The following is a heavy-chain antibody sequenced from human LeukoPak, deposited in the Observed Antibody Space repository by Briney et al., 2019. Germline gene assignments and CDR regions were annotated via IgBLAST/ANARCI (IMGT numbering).Heavy chain of an antibody. CDR2: MNTNSGNT. CDR1: GYTFTSYD. D-gene: IGHD6-19*01. Sequence: ASVKVSCKASGYTFTSYDINWVRQATGQGLEWMGWMNTNSGNTGYAQKFQGRVTMTRNTSISTAYMELSSLRSEDTAVYYCARGRGSSGWYSVHWYFDLWGRGTLVTVSS. CDR3: ARGRGSSGWYSVHWYFDL. J-gene: IGHJ2*01. V-gene: IGHV1-8*01.